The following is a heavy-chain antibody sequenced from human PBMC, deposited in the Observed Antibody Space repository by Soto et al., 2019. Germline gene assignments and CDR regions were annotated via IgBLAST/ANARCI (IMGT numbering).Heavy chain of an antibody. CDR1: GFTFSDYG. CDR3: AKEMYPRTVLDSSSPWGDY. Sequence: QVQLVESGGGVDQPGRSLRLSCAVSGFTFSDYGMHWVRQAPGKGLEWVAVMSYAGTYKYYADSVKGRFTISRDLSGNTLFLQMNSLRLEDTAVYFCAKEMYPRTVLDSSSPWGDYWGQGTLVTVSS. V-gene: IGHV3-30*18. J-gene: IGHJ4*02. D-gene: IGHD6-6*01. CDR2: MSYAGTYK.